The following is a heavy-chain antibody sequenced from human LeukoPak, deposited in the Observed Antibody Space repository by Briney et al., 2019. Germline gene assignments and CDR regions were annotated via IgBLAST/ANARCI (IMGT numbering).Heavy chain of an antibody. CDR2: LSSDGTYM. CDR3: ARDGGAH. J-gene: IGHJ4*02. V-gene: IGHV3-21*01. Sequence: GGSLRLSCAASGFTFSTYSMTWVRQAPGKGLEWVSSLSSDGTYMYYADSVKGRFTISRDNAKNSLYLQMNSLRAEDTAVYYCARDGGAHWGQGTLVTVSS. CDR1: GFTFSTYS. D-gene: IGHD3-16*01.